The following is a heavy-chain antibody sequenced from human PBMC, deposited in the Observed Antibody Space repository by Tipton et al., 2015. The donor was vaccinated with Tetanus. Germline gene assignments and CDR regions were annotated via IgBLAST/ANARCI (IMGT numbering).Heavy chain of an antibody. D-gene: IGHD3-10*01. CDR2: IYPGDSDA. CDR3: ARLPKHYSASGST. Sequence: QLVQSGAEVKKPGESLKISCKASGHNSRSYWVSWVRQMPGEGLEWMGLIYPGDSDATYSPSFQGQVTISADKSISTAYLQWTSLKASDTAIYFCARLPKHYSASGSTWGQGTLVTVSS. J-gene: IGHJ5*02. CDR1: GHNSRSYW. V-gene: IGHV5-51*01.